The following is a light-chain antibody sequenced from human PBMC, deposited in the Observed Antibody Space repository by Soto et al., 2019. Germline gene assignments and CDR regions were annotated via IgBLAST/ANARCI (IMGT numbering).Light chain of an antibody. J-gene: IGKJ1*01. CDR1: QSISGSF. CDR3: QHYDSSPWT. V-gene: IGKV3-20*01. Sequence: EIVLMQSPASLFLSPGERATLSCRASQSISGSFLAWYQQKPGQAPRLLIYGVSSRATGIPDRFSGSGSGTDFTLTISRLEPEDFAVYYCQHYDSSPWTFGQGTKVDIK. CDR2: GVS.